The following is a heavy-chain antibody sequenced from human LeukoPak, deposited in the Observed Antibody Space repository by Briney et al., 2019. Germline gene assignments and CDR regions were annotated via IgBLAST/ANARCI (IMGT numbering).Heavy chain of an antibody. CDR2: INHSGST. CDR1: GGSFSGYY. D-gene: IGHD3-22*01. Sequence: SETLSLTCAVYGGSFSGYYWSWIRQPPGQGLEWIGEINHSGSTNYNPSRRSRVSISVDKSKNQFSLKLSSVTAADTAVYYWARRLSGRSSGYVYYYYYMDVWGKGTMVTISS. CDR3: ARRLSGRSSGYVYYYYYMDV. J-gene: IGHJ6*03. V-gene: IGHV4-34*01.